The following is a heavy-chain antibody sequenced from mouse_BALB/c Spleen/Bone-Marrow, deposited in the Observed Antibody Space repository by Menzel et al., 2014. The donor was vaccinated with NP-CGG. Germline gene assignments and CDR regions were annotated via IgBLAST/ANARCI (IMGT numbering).Heavy chain of an antibody. J-gene: IGHJ2*01. CDR1: GYTFTAYV. CDR2: INPYNDGT. Sequence: EVQLQQSGPELVKPGASVKMSCKASGYTFTAYVMHWGNRKPGQGLEWIGYINPYNDGTNYIEKFKGKATLTSDIPSSTAYMELSSLTSEDSAVYYCAREGWLLRFDYWGQGTTLTVSS. CDR3: AREGWLLRFDY. D-gene: IGHD2-3*01. V-gene: IGHV1-14*01.